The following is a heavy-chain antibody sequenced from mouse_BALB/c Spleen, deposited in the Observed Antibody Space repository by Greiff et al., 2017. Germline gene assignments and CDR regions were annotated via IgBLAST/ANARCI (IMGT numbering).Heavy chain of an antibody. CDR3: ARDEVRAPYYYAMDY. V-gene: IGHV5-6-3*01. Sequence: EVQRVESGGGLVQPGGSLKLSCAASGFTFSSYGMSWVRQTPDKRLELVATINSNGGSTYYPDSVKGRFTISRDNAKNTLYLQMSSLKSEDTAMYYCARDEVRAPYYYAMDYWGQGTSVTVSS. CDR1: GFTFSSYG. CDR2: INSNGGST. J-gene: IGHJ4*01.